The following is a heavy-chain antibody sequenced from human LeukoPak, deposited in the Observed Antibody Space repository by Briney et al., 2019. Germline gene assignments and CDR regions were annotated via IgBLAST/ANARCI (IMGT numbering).Heavy chain of an antibody. J-gene: IGHJ4*02. Sequence: GGSLRLSCATSGFTFSSNGLHWVRQAPGKRLEWVAFIRYDGSNKYYADSVKGRFTISRDNSKNTLYLQMNSLRAEDTAVYYCAKDQVAGSDYWGQGTLVTVSS. V-gene: IGHV3-30*02. CDR3: AKDQVAGSDY. CDR2: IRYDGSNK. D-gene: IGHD6-19*01. CDR1: GFTFSSNG.